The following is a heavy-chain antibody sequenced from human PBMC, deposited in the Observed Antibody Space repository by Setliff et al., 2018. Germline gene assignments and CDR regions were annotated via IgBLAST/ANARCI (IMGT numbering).Heavy chain of an antibody. CDR1: GNIFSNSD. CDR3: VRGPRQASYGFPLRPFDI. CDR2: MNPNGRA. J-gene: IGHJ3*02. V-gene: IGHV1-8*02. Sequence: ASVKVSCKASGNIFSNSDINWVRQTPGQGLEWMGWMNPNGRACSTQKFQGRVTMTRDTSINTVYMELNSLRSDDTAVYYCVRGPRQASYGFPLRPFDIWGQGTVVTVSS. D-gene: IGHD5-18*01.